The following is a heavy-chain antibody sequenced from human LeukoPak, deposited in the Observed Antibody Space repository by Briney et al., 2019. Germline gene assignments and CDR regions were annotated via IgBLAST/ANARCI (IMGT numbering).Heavy chain of an antibody. D-gene: IGHD5-18*01. CDR2: IYHSGST. Sequence: SETLSLTCTVSGYSISSGYYWGWIRQPPGKGLEWIGSIYHSGSTYYNPSLKSRVTISVDTSKNQFSLKLSSVIAADTAVYYCARDEETAMDASRWFDPWGQGTLVTVSS. CDR3: ARDEETAMDASRWFDP. J-gene: IGHJ5*02. CDR1: GYSISSGYY. V-gene: IGHV4-38-2*02.